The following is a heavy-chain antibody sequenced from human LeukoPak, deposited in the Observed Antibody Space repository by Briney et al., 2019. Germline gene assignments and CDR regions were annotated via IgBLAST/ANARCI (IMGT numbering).Heavy chain of an antibody. J-gene: IGHJ4*02. D-gene: IGHD1-26*01. CDR2: ISERGGST. Sequence: GGSLRLSCVVSGITLSNYGMSWVRQAPGKGLEWVSGISERGGSTNYADSVKGRFTISRDNAKNSLYLQMNSLRAEDTAVYYCARGSAGATRGAYWGQGTLITVSS. CDR1: GITLSNYG. CDR3: ARGSAGATRGAY. V-gene: IGHV3-23*01.